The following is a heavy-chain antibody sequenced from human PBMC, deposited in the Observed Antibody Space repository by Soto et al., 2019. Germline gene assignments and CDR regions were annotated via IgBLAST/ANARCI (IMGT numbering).Heavy chain of an antibody. D-gene: IGHD2-15*01. CDR2: INPNSGGT. J-gene: IGHJ6*02. Sequence: ASVKVSCKASGYTFTGYYMLWVRQAPGQGLEWMGWINPNSGGTNYAQKFQGRVTMTRDTSISTAYMELSRLRSDDTAVYYCARADRYCSGGSRYAYYYYGMDVWGQGTTVTVSS. CDR3: ARADRYCSGGSRYAYYYYGMDV. CDR1: GYTFTGYY. V-gene: IGHV1-2*02.